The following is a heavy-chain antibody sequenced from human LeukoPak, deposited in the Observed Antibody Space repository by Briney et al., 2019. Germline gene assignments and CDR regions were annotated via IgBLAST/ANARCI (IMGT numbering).Heavy chain of an antibody. CDR1: GFTFDDYA. Sequence: GGSLRLSCAASGFTFDDYAMHWVRQAPGKGLEWVSLISWDGGRTYYGDSVKGRFTISRDNSKNSLYLQMNSLRAEDTALYYCAKVARPGYYYYYMDVWGKGTTVTVPS. CDR3: AKVARPGYYYYYMDV. V-gene: IGHV3-43D*03. J-gene: IGHJ6*03. CDR2: ISWDGGRT.